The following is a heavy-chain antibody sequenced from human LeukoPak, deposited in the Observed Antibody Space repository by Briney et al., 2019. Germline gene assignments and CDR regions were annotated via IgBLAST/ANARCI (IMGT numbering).Heavy chain of an antibody. CDR3: ARAAYCTNGVCYGNDY. D-gene: IGHD2-8*01. Sequence: SETLSLTCTVSGGSISSYYWSWIRQPPGKGLEWIGYIYYSGSTNYNPSLKSRVTISVDTSKNQFSLKLSSVTAADTAVYYCARAAYCTNGVCYGNDYWGQGTLVSVSS. CDR2: IYYSGST. J-gene: IGHJ4*02. V-gene: IGHV4-59*08. CDR1: GGSISSYY.